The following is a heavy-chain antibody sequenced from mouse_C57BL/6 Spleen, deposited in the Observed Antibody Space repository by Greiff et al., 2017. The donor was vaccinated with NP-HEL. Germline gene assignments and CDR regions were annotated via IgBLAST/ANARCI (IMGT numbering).Heavy chain of an antibody. V-gene: IGHV1-80*01. D-gene: IGHD1-1*01. CDR2: IYPGDGDT. CDR3: ARVGLLRRGAYYARDY. Sequence: QVQLQQSGAELVKPGASVKISCKASGYAFSSYWMNWVKQRPGKGLEWIGQIYPGDGDTNYNGKFKGKATLTADKSSSTAYMQLSSLTSEDSAVYFCARVGLLRRGAYYARDYWGQGTSVTVSS. CDR1: GYAFSSYW. J-gene: IGHJ4*01.